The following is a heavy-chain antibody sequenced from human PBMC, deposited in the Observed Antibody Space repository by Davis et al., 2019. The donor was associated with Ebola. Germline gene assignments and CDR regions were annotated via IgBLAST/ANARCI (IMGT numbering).Heavy chain of an antibody. J-gene: IGHJ6*02. V-gene: IGHV3-30*04. CDR2: ISYDGSNK. CDR3: ARTSTRLDV. Sequence: GESLKISCAASGFTFSSYAMHWVRQAPGKGLEWVAVISYDGSNKYYADSVKGRFTISRDNSKNTLYLQMNSLRAEDTAVYYCARTSTRLDVWGQGTTVTVSS. CDR1: GFTFSSYA.